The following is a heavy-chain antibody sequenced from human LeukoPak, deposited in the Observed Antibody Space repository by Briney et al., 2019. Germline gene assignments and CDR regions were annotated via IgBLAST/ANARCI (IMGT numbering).Heavy chain of an antibody. Sequence: GGSLRLSCAASGFTFSSYAMHWVRQAPGKGLEWVAVISYDGSNKYYADSVKGRFTISRDNSKNTLYLQMNSLRAEGTAVYYCARDRGSYSAEYFQHWGQGTLVTVSS. CDR3: ARDRGSYSAEYFQH. CDR1: GFTFSSYA. D-gene: IGHD1-26*01. V-gene: IGHV3-30-3*01. CDR2: ISYDGSNK. J-gene: IGHJ1*01.